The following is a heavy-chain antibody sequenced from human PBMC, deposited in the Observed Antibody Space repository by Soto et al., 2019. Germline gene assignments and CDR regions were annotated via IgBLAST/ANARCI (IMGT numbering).Heavy chain of an antibody. Sequence: ASVKVSYKASGYTFTSYGISWVRQAPGQGLEWMGWISAYNGNTNYAQKLQGRVTMTTDTSTSTAYMELRSLRSDDTAVYYCARSIAAAGPYYYYMDVWGKGTTVTVSS. CDR3: ARSIAAAGPYYYYMDV. J-gene: IGHJ6*03. CDR1: GYTFTSYG. D-gene: IGHD6-13*01. V-gene: IGHV1-18*01. CDR2: ISAYNGNT.